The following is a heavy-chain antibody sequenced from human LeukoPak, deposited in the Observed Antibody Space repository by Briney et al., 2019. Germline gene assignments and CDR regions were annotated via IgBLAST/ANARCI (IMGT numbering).Heavy chain of an antibody. J-gene: IGHJ4*02. CDR1: GGSISSGDYY. D-gene: IGHD5-18*01. V-gene: IGHV4-30-4*01. CDR3: ARVDTAVAYFDY. Sequence: SETLSLTCTVSGGSISSGDYYWSWIRQPPGKGLEWIGYTYYSGSTYYNPSLKSRVTISVDTSKNQFSLKLSSVAAADTAVYYCARVDTAVAYFDYWGQGTLVTVSS. CDR2: TYYSGST.